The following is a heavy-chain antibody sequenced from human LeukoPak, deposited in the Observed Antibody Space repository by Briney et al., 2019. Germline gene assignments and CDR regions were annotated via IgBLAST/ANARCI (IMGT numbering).Heavy chain of an antibody. CDR2: ISSSSSYI. V-gene: IGHV3-21*01. D-gene: IGHD1-26*01. Sequence: GGSLRLSCAASGFTFSSYSMNWVRQAPGKGLEWVSSISSSSSYIYYADSVKGRFTISRDNAKNLLYLQMNSLRAEDTAVYYCASAGAGAFDIWGQGTMVTVSS. CDR3: ASAGAGAFDI. CDR1: GFTFSSYS. J-gene: IGHJ3*02.